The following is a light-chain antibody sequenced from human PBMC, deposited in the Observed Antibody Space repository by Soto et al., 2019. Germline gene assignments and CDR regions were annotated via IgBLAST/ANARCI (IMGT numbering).Light chain of an antibody. CDR2: DAS. J-gene: IGKJ1*01. CDR3: QQYKSYST. CDR1: RILNSR. Sequence: DIQLTQSPSTLSAAVGDRVTLTCRAARILNSRLAWYQHRPGKAPRLLIYDASTLESGVPSRFSGSGSGTEFTLTINNLQPDDLATYICQQYKSYSTFGRGTKVDIK. V-gene: IGKV1-5*01.